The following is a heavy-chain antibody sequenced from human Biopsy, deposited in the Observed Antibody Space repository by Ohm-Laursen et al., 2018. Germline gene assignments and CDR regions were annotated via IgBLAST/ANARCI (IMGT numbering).Heavy chain of an antibody. CDR1: GFPFDDYA. CDR2: IAYDGSNK. Sequence: SLRLSCTASGFPFDDYAMHWVRQPPGKGLEWLAVIAYDGSNKYYAESVKGRFTISRDRSRDTVHLQMNSLRYEDTALYYCAKDGGQWLGGAFDIWGHGTMVSVSS. CDR3: AKDGGQWLGGAFDI. D-gene: IGHD6-19*01. J-gene: IGHJ3*02. V-gene: IGHV3-30*18.